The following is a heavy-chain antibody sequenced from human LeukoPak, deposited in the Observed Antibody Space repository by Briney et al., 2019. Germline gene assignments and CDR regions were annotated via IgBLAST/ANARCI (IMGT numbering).Heavy chain of an antibody. CDR1: GGSFSGYY. J-gene: IGHJ4*02. D-gene: IGHD6-6*01. Sequence: SETLSLTCAVYGGSFSGYYWSWIRQPPGKGLEWIGEINHSGSTNYNPSLKSRVTISVDTSKNQFSLKLSSVTAADTAVYYCARAQLVAALDYWGQGTLVTVSS. CDR2: INHSGST. CDR3: ARAQLVAALDY. V-gene: IGHV4-34*01.